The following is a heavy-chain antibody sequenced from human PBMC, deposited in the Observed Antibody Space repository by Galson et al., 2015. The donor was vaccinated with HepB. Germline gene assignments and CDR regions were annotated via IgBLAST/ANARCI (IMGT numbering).Heavy chain of an antibody. D-gene: IGHD5-24*01. CDR2: ISAYNGKT. Sequence: SVKVSCKAAGYTFTSYGISWVRQAPGQGLEWMGWISAYNGKTNYAQKFQGRVTMTTETSTSTSYMERRSLRSDDTAVYYCASVGKRVGMATKISTPGYWGQGTLVTVSS. CDR3: ASVGKRVGMATKISTPGY. V-gene: IGHV1-18*01. J-gene: IGHJ4*02. CDR1: GYTFTSYG.